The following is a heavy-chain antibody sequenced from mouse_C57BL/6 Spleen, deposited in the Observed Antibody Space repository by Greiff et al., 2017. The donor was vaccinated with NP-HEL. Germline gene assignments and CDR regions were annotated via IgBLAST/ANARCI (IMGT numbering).Heavy chain of an antibody. D-gene: IGHD1-1*01. Sequence: EVMLVESGGGLVKPGGSLKLSCAASGFTFSDYGMHWVRQAPEKGLEWVAYISSGSSTIYYADTVKGRFTISRDNAKNTLFLQMTSLRSEDTAMYYCARDFVTTVVAHWYFDVWGTGTTVTVSS. CDR1: GFTFSDYG. J-gene: IGHJ1*03. V-gene: IGHV5-17*01. CDR3: ARDFVTTVVAHWYFDV. CDR2: ISSGSSTI.